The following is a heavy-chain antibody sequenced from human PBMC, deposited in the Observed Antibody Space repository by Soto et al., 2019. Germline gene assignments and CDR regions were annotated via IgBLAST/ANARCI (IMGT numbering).Heavy chain of an antibody. CDR1: GFTFSSYG. V-gene: IGHV3-33*01. Sequence: GGSLRLSCAASGFTFSSYGMHWVRQAPGKGLEWVAVIWYDGSNRYYADSVKRRFTISRDNSKNTLYLQMNSLRAEATAVYYWARKGKSSVYSPPLSYYYYGMDVGGQGTTVTVSS. J-gene: IGHJ6*02. D-gene: IGHD3-22*01. CDR3: ARKGKSSVYSPPLSYYYYGMDV. CDR2: IWYDGSNR.